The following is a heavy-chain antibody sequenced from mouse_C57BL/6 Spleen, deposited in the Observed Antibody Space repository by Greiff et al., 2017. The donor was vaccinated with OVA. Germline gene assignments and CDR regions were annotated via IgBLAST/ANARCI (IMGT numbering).Heavy chain of an antibody. CDR1: GYTFTSYW. J-gene: IGHJ4*01. CDR2: INPSNGGT. V-gene: IGHV1-53*01. D-gene: IGHD2-2*01. Sequence: QVQLQQPGTDLVKPGASVKLSCKASGYTFTSYWMHWVKQRPGQGLEWIGNINPSNGGTNYNEKFKSKATLTVDKSSSTAYMQLSSLTSEDSAVYYCARFPPGYDDAMDYWGQGTSVTVSS. CDR3: ARFPPGYDDAMDY.